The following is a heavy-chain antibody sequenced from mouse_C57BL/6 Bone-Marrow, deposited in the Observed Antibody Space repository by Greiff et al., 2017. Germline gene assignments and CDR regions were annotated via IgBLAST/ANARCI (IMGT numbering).Heavy chain of an antibody. J-gene: IGHJ1*03. D-gene: IGHD2-5*01. V-gene: IGHV1-55*01. CDR2: IYPGSGST. CDR3: ARGNYSKHRYFDV. Sequence: VQLQQSGAELVKPGASVKMSCKSSGYTFTSYWITWVKQRPGQGLEWIGDIYPGSGSTNYNEKFKSKGTLTVDTSSSTAYMQLSSLTSEDSAVYYCARGNYSKHRYFDVWGTGTTVTVSS. CDR1: GYTFTSYW.